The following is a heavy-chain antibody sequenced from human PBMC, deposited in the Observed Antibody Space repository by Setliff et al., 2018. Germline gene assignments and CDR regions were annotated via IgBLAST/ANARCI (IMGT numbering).Heavy chain of an antibody. V-gene: IGHV3-23*01. D-gene: IGHD3-10*01. J-gene: IGHJ4*02. CDR2: ITGGST. CDR1: GFTFSSYA. Sequence: GGSLRLSCAASGFTFSSYAMSWVRQAPGKGLEWVSVITGGSTYYADSVKGRFTIPRDNSKNTLYLQMNSLRAEDTAVYYCAKLVRGWGQGTLVTVS. CDR3: AKLVRG.